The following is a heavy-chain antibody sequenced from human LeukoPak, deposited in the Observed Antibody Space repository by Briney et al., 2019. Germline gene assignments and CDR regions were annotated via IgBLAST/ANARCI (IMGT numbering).Heavy chain of an antibody. CDR2: IYYSGIT. D-gene: IGHD4-23*01. J-gene: IGHJ4*02. CDR3: GRDKRIPLRWRTHKTALDY. V-gene: IGHV4-39*06. Sequence: PSETLSLTCTVSGDSISSNSYYWGWIRQPPGEGLEWIGSIYYSGITYNNPALKSRVTISLGPSNNQFAMKQSSVTAADTAVEYWGRDKRIPLRWRTHKTALDYWGQGTLVTVSS. CDR1: GDSISSNSYY.